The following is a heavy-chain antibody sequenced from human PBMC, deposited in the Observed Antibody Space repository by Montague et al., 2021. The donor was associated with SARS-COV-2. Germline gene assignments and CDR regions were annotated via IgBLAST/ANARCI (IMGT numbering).Heavy chain of an antibody. Sequence: SETLSLTCTVSGGSINDYYWTWVRQPAGEGLEWIGRIYSSGSANYNPFLESRVTMSLDTSKNQFSLTVNSVTAADTAVYYCARVLPDPVRTQYAFDIWGQGTLVTVSS. CDR2: IYSSGSA. CDR3: ARVLPDPVRTQYAFDI. V-gene: IGHV4-4*07. J-gene: IGHJ3*02. CDR1: GGSINDYY.